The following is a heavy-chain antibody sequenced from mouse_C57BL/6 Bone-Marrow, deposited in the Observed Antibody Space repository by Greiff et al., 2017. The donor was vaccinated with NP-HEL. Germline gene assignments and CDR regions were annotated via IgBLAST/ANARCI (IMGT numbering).Heavy chain of an antibody. CDR1: GYAFSSSW. CDR2: IYPGDGDT. CDR3: ARFMDY. J-gene: IGHJ4*01. V-gene: IGHV1-82*01. Sequence: VQLQQSGPELVKPGASVKISCKASGYAFSSSWMNWVKQRPGKGLEWIGRIYPGDGDTNYNGKFKGKATLTADKSSSTAYMQLSSLTSEYSAIYFCARFMDYWGQGTSVTVSS.